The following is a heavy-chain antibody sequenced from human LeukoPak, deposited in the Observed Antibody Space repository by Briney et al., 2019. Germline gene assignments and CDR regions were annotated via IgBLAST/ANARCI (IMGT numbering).Heavy chain of an antibody. CDR3: ARVGDCGGDCYAFDY. CDR2: IYYSGST. Sequence: SETLSLTCTVSGGSISSYYWSWIRQPPGKGLEWIGYIYYSGSTNYNPSLKSRVTISVDTSKNQFSLKLSSVTAADTAVYYCARVGDCGGDCYAFDYWGQGTLVTVSS. CDR1: GGSISSYY. V-gene: IGHV4-59*01. D-gene: IGHD2-21*02. J-gene: IGHJ4*02.